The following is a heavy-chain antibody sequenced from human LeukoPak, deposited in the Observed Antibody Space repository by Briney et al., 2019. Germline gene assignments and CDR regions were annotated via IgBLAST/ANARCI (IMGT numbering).Heavy chain of an antibody. V-gene: IGHV2-5*02. Sequence: SGPTLVKPTQTLTLTCTFSGFSLSTSGVGVGWIRQPPGKALEWLALIYWDDDKRYSPSLKSRLTITKDTSKNQVVLTMTNMDPVDTATYYCAHGVGPYYYGSGSPFDYWGQGTLVTVSP. CDR3: AHGVGPYYYGSGSPFDY. J-gene: IGHJ4*02. CDR2: IYWDDDK. D-gene: IGHD3-10*01. CDR1: GFSLSTSGVG.